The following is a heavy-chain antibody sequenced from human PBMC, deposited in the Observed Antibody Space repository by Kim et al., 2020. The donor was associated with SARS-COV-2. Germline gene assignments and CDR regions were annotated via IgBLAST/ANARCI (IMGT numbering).Heavy chain of an antibody. V-gene: IGHV3-48*02. J-gene: IGHJ4*02. Sequence: YSADSVKGRFTISRDNAQNSLYLQMNTLRDEDTALYYCARVLQGVSGADYWGQGTLVTVSS. D-gene: IGHD2-15*01. CDR3: ARVLQGVSGADY.